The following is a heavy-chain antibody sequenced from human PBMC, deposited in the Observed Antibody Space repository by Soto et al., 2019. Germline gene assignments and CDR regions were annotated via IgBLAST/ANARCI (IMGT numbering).Heavy chain of an antibody. CDR2: IKSKTDGGTT. CDR1: GFTFSNAW. V-gene: IGHV3-15*01. CDR3: TTGQLYSDQDCSSTSCYTYYYYMDV. D-gene: IGHD2-2*02. Sequence: GGSLRLSCAASGFTFSNAWMSWVRQAPGKGLEWVGRIKSKTDGGTTDYAAPVKGRFTISRDDSKNTLYLQMNSLKTEDTAVYYCTTGQLYSDQDCSSTSCYTYYYYMDVWGKGTTVTVSS. J-gene: IGHJ6*03.